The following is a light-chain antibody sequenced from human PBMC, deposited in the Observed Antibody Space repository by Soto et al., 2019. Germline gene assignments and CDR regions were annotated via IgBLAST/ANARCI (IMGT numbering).Light chain of an antibody. V-gene: IGLV1-47*01. CDR1: SSNIGSNY. CDR2: TNN. Sequence: QSVLTQPPSASGTPGQRVTISCSGSSSNIGSNYVYWYQQLPGTAPKLLIYTNNQRPSGVPDRFSGSKSGTSASLDISGLRSEDEADYYCAAWDDSLSGDVVFGGGTKLTVL. J-gene: IGLJ2*01. CDR3: AAWDDSLSGDVV.